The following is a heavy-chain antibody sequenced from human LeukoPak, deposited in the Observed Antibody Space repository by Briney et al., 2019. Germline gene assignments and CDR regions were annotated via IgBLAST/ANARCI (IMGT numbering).Heavy chain of an antibody. CDR1: GGSISSNNYY. D-gene: IGHD4/OR15-4a*01. J-gene: IGHJ4*02. CDR2: ISSSSSTI. V-gene: IGHV3-11*01. CDR3: ARRAGAYSHPYDY. Sequence: LSLTCSVSGGSISSNNYYWGWIRQPPGKGLEGVSYISSSSSTIYYAHSVKGRFTISRDNSKNTLHLQMNSLRAEDTAVYYCARRAGAYSHPYDYWGQGTLVTVSS.